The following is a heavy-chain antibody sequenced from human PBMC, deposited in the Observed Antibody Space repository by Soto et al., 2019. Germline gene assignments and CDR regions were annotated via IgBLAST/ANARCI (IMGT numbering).Heavy chain of an antibody. D-gene: IGHD3-3*01. Sequence: QVKLVESGGGVVQPGRSRRLSCVTSGFTFRSYGMHWVRQAPGQGLEWVAVIKSDGFTADYVDSVKGRFFISRDNSRKTVYLHMNNLSPEDTAVYYCAKPRSSLEWPPFDPWGQGTLVTVS. CDR3: AKPRSSLEWPPFDP. V-gene: IGHV3-33*06. CDR1: GFTFRSYG. CDR2: IKSDGFTA. J-gene: IGHJ5*02.